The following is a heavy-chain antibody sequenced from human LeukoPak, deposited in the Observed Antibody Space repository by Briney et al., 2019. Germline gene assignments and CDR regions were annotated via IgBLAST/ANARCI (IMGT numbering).Heavy chain of an antibody. J-gene: IGHJ4*02. D-gene: IGHD6-19*01. CDR1: GFTFDDYG. CDR2: ISGGGTST. V-gene: IGHV3-23*01. CDR3: AKTFIAVANPIDY. Sequence: RPGGSLRLSCAASGFTFDDYGMSWVRQAPGKGLEWVSVISGGGTSTYYADSVKGRFTISKDNSRNTLYLQMNGLRAEDTAVYYCAKTFIAVANPIDYWGQGTLVTVSS.